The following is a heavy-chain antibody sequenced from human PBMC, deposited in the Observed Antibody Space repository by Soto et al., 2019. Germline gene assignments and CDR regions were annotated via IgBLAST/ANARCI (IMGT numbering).Heavy chain of an antibody. CDR3: ARAKLTIFGGADY. D-gene: IGHD3-3*01. V-gene: IGHV3-30-3*01. CDR1: GFSFSSYP. J-gene: IGHJ4*02. CDR2: ISHDGSHT. Sequence: QVQLVESGGGVVQPGRSLRLSCAVSGFSFSSYPMHWVRQAPGKGLEWVAVISHDGSHTYFADSVKGRFTISRDNSKNTLFLQMNSLRTEDTAVYYCARAKLTIFGGADYWGQGTLVTVSS.